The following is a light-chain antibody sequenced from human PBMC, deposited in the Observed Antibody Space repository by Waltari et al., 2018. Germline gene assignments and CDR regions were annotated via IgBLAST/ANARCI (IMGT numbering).Light chain of an antibody. V-gene: IGKV3-11*01. CDR1: QSVSGY. Sequence: EIVLTQSPATLSLSPGQRASLSCRASQSVSGYLAWYQQKPGQAPRLLIYDSSTRATGIPARFSGSGSGTDFTLTISSLEPEDFAVYYCQQRSNWPITLGQGTRLEIK. CDR2: DSS. CDR3: QQRSNWPIT. J-gene: IGKJ5*01.